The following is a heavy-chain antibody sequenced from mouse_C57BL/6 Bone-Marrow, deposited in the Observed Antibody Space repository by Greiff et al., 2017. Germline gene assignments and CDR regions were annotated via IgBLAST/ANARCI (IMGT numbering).Heavy chain of an antibody. CDR1: GYTFTSYG. CDR3: ARCYYGSSHY. J-gene: IGHJ2*01. Sequence: VKLQQSGAELARPGASVKLSCKASGYTFTSYGISWVKQRTGQGLEWIGEIYPRSGNTYYNEKFKGKATLTADKSSSTACMELRSLTSEDSAVYFCARCYYGSSHYWGQGTTLTVSS. CDR2: IYPRSGNT. D-gene: IGHD1-1*01. V-gene: IGHV1-81*01.